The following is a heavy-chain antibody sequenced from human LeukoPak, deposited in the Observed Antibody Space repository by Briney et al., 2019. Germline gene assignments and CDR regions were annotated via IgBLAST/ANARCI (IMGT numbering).Heavy chain of an antibody. J-gene: IGHJ4*02. D-gene: IGHD6-13*01. Sequence: SETLSLTCAVYGGSFSGYYWSWIRQPPGKGLEWIGEINHSGSTNYNPSLKSRVTISVDTSKNQFSLKLSSVTAADTAVYYCAREIIAAAGTGIDYWGQGTLVTVSS. V-gene: IGHV4-34*01. CDR3: AREIIAAAGTGIDY. CDR2: INHSGST. CDR1: GGSFSGYY.